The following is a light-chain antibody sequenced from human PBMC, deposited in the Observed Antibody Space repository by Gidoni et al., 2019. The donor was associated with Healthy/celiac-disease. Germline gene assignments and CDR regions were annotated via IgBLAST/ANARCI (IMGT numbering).Light chain of an antibody. CDR3: QQYGSSLRT. V-gene: IGKV3-20*01. CDR1: QSVSSTY. CDR2: GAS. J-gene: IGKJ1*01. Sequence: EIVLTQSPGTLSFSPGERATLTCRASQSVSSTYLAWYQQKPGQAPRLLIYGASNRATGIPDRFSGSGSGTDFTLTISRLEPEDVAVYYCQQYGSSLRTFGQXTKVEIK.